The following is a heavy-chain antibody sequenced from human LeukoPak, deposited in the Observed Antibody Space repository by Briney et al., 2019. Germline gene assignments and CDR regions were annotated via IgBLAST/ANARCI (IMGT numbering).Heavy chain of an antibody. CDR3: ARVWQDYSGVDY. CDR1: GFTFSSYG. CDR2: ISTTGTTM. D-gene: IGHD2-21*01. J-gene: IGHJ4*02. Sequence: GGSLRLSCAASGFTFSSYGIHWVRQAPGRGLEWISYISTTGTTMHYADSVKGRFAISRDNAKSSLYLQMNSLRDEDTAVYYCARVWQDYSGVDYWGQGTLVTVSS. V-gene: IGHV3-48*02.